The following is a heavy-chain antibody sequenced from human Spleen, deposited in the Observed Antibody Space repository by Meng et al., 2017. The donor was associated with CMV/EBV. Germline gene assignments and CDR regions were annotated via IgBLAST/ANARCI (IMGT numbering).Heavy chain of an antibody. J-gene: IGHJ4*02. CDR1: GLRFSDHA. CDR3: ARHLYGDEYFLDY. D-gene: IGHD4-17*01. CDR2: ISYDGSTK. Sequence: GGSLRLSCRVSGLRFSDHAMHWVRQAPGKGLEWVAVISYDGSTKYFADSVKGRFTISRDNSRNTLFLQMNSLRPQDTAVYYCARHLYGDEYFLDYWGQGTLVTVSS. V-gene: IGHV3-30*04.